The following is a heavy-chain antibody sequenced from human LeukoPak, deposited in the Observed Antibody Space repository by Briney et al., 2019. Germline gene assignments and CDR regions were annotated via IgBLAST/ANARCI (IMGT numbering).Heavy chain of an antibody. CDR1: GGSLSNFC. D-gene: IGHD3-22*01. V-gene: IGHV4-4*09. J-gene: IGHJ3*02. CDR2: IHTSGST. CDR3: VRHDDIGVIRNGFDI. Sequence: SETLSLTCTVSGGSLSNFCWSWIRQPPGKGVEWIGYIHTSGSTIHYPSLTGRVSMSVDATKNQFSLRLGSVTAADTAVYFCVRHDDIGVIRNGFDIWGRGTMVTVSS.